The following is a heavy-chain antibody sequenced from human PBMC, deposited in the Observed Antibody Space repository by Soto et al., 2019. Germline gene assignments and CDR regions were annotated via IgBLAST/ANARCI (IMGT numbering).Heavy chain of an antibody. V-gene: IGHV3-33*01. J-gene: IGHJ6*02. CDR3: ARDLGTLYGMDV. Sequence: GGSLRLSCAASGFTFSSYGMHWVRQAPGKGLERVAVIWYDGSNKYYADSVKGRFTISRDNSKNTLYLQMNSLRAEDTAVYYCARDLGTLYGMDVWGQGTTVTVSS. D-gene: IGHD1-1*01. CDR2: IWYDGSNK. CDR1: GFTFSSYG.